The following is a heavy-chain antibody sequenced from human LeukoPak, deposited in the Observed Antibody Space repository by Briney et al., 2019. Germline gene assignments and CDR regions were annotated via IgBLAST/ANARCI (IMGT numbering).Heavy chain of an antibody. J-gene: IGHJ4*02. D-gene: IGHD1-14*01. CDR2: LYSDGNT. CDR3: ARGVEPLAANTLAY. V-gene: IGHV3-53*01. CDR1: GFTVITND. Sequence: GGSLRLSCAASGFTVITNDMTWVRQAPGKGLEWVSVLYSDGNTKEAASVKGRFTISRDNSKNNLYLEMNSLSPDDTAVYYCARGVEPLAANTLAYWGQGTLVTVSS.